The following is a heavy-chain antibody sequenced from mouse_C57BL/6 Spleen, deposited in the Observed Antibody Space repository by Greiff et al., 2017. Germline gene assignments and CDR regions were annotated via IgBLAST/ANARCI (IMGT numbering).Heavy chain of an antibody. J-gene: IGHJ1*03. CDR3: AREKLIKEYFDV. V-gene: IGHV1-82*01. Sequence: VTLMESGPELVKPGASVKISCKASGYAFSSSWMNWVKQRPGKGLEWIGRIYPGDGDTNYNGKFKGKATLTADKSSSTAYMQLSSLTSEDSAVYFCAREKLIKEYFDVWGTGTTVTVSS. D-gene: IGHD1-1*01. CDR1: GYAFSSSW. CDR2: IYPGDGDT.